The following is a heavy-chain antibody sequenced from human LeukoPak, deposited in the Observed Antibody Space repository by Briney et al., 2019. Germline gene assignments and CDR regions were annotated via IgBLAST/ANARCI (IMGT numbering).Heavy chain of an antibody. CDR1: GFSLSSYA. CDR3: AKEGQTVAGNGYFDY. CDR2: ISGSGDTT. Sequence: GGSLRLSCTVSGFSLSSYALSWVRQAPGKGLEWVSSISGSGDTTYYSDSVKGRFTISRDNYRNTLYVQMNSLRAEDTAVYYCAKEGQTVAGNGYFDYWGQGALVTVSS. V-gene: IGHV3-23*01. D-gene: IGHD6-19*01. J-gene: IGHJ4*02.